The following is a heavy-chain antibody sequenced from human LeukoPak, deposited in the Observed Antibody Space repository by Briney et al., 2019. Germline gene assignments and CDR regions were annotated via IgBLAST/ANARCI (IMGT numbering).Heavy chain of an antibody. Sequence: SETLSLTCAVYGGSFSGYYWSWIRQPPGKGLEWIGEINHSGSTNYNPSLKSRVTISVDTSKNQFSLKLSSVTAADTAVYYCARAYSGWTYYYYYYYMDVWGKGTTVTVSS. CDR3: ARAYSGWTYYYYYYYMDV. J-gene: IGHJ6*03. V-gene: IGHV4-34*01. CDR1: GGSFSGYY. CDR2: INHSGST. D-gene: IGHD6-19*01.